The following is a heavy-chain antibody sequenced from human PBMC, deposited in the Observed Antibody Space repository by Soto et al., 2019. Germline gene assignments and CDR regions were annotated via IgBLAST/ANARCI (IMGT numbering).Heavy chain of an antibody. CDR2: ISAYNGDT. V-gene: IGHV1-18*01. D-gene: IGHD1-26*01. J-gene: IGHJ4*02. CDR3: ARDITGATGDY. Sequence: AASVKVSCKASGYTFTNYGITWVRQAPGQGLEWMGWISAYNGDTNYAQNFKGRVTMTTDTSTSTAYVELRSLRYDDTAVYYCARDITGATGDYWGQGTLVTVSS. CDR1: GYTFTNYG.